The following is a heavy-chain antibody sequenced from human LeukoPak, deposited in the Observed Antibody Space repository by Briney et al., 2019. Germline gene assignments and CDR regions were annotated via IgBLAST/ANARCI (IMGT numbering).Heavy chain of an antibody. CDR1: GFTVSSKY. D-gene: IGHD2-21*02. CDR2: IYSGGGT. J-gene: IGHJ2*01. CDR3: ARDAGTCDSYYWYFDL. Sequence: HPGGSLRLSCAASGFTVSSKYVSWARQAPGKGLEWVSVIYSGGGTNYAESVKGRFTISRDNSKNTVYLQMNSLRVEDTAVYYCARDAGTCDSYYWYFDLWGRGTLVTVSS. V-gene: IGHV3-53*01.